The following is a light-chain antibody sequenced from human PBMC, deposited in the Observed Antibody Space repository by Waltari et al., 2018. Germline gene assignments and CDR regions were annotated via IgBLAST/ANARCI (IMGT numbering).Light chain of an antibody. V-gene: IGKV3-11*01. Sequence: IVLTQSPATLSLSPGARATLSCRASQGVSSYLAWYQQKPGQAPRLLIYDASNRATGIPARFSGSGSGTDFTLIISSLEPEDFAVYYCQQRLTFGGGTKVEIK. CDR3: QQRLT. CDR2: DAS. J-gene: IGKJ4*01. CDR1: QGVSSY.